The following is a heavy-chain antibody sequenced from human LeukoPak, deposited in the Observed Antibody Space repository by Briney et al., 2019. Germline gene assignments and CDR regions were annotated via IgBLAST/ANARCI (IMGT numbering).Heavy chain of an antibody. D-gene: IGHD1-26*01. J-gene: IGHJ4*02. V-gene: IGHV4-39*07. Sequence: TSETLSLTCTVSGGSISSSSYYWGWIRQPPGKGMEWIGSIYYSGSTYYNPSLKSRVTISVDTSKNQFSLKLSSVTAADTAVYYCAREKTPEAGWELRGGIIDYWGQGTLVTVSS. CDR3: AREKTPEAGWELRGGIIDY. CDR1: GGSISSSSYY. CDR2: IYYSGST.